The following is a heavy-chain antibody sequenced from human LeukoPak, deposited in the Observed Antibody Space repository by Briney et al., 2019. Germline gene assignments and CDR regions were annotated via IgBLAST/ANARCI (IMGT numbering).Heavy chain of an antibody. CDR3: ARHGSVAGTDAFDI. V-gene: IGHV5-51*01. J-gene: IGHJ3*02. Sequence: GESLKISCKGSGYSFTSYWIGWVRRMPGKGLEWMGIIYPGDSDTRYSPSFQGQVTISADKSISTAYLHWNSLKASDTAMYYCARHGSVAGTDAFDIWGQGTMVTVSS. CDR2: IYPGDSDT. CDR1: GYSFTSYW. D-gene: IGHD6-19*01.